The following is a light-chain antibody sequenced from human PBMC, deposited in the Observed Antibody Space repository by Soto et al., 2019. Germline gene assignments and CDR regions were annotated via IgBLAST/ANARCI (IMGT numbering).Light chain of an antibody. CDR1: QSIDSW. J-gene: IGKJ1*01. V-gene: IGKV1-5*03. CDR2: KAS. Sequence: DIQMTQSPSTLSASVGDRVTITCRARQSIDSWLACYQQKPGKAPNLLIYKASSLESGVPSRFSGSGSGTEFTLTLSSLQPDDSATYYCQQFHRYPVTFGQGTKVEI. CDR3: QQFHRYPVT.